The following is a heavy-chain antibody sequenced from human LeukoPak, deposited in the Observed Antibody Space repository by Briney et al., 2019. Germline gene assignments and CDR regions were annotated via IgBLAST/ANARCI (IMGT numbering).Heavy chain of an antibody. Sequence: GGSLRLSCTASGFTFSSYWTSWARQAPGKGLEWVANINLDGSEKNYVDSVKGRFTISRDNARKSLYLQMNSLRAEGTAVYYCARDPLALHYYYYMDVWGIGTTVTVSS. CDR1: GFTFSSYW. V-gene: IGHV3-7*01. J-gene: IGHJ6*03. CDR3: ARDPLALHYYYYMDV. CDR2: INLDGSEK.